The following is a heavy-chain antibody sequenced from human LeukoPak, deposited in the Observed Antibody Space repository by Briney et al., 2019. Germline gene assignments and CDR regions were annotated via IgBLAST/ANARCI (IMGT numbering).Heavy chain of an antibody. CDR3: ASEGPKNGFDY. CDR2: IIPIFGTA. V-gene: IGHV1-69*05. CDR1: GGTFSSYA. J-gene: IGHJ4*02. Sequence: ASVKVSCKASGGTFSSYAISWVRQDPGQGLYWMGGIIPIFGTANYAQKFQGRVTITTDESTSTAYMELSSLRSEDTAVYYCASEGPKNGFDYWGQGTLVTVSS.